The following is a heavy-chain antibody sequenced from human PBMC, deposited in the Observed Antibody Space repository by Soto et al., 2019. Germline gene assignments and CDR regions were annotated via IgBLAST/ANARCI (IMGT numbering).Heavy chain of an antibody. J-gene: IGHJ4*02. V-gene: IGHV3-48*02. Sequence: GESLKISCAASGFSFSSYAMNWVRQAPGKGLEWLSYISESSSNIYYADSVKGRFTISRDNAKNSLYLQMNSLRDEDTAVYYCANLFGSSWHVDYWGQGTLVTVSS. CDR2: ISESSSNI. CDR3: ANLFGSSWHVDY. CDR1: GFSFSSYA. D-gene: IGHD6-13*01.